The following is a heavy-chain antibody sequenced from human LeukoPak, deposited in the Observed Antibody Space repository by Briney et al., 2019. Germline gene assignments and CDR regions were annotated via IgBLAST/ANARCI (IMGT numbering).Heavy chain of an antibody. Sequence: GASVKVSCKASGGTFSSNVISWVRQAPGQGLEWMGRIIPIIGTPDYAQKFQGRVTITADKSTNTAYMGLTSLKSDDTAVYYCARAGGSSWFVSLYYWGQGTLVTVSS. CDR2: IIPIIGTP. J-gene: IGHJ4*02. CDR3: ARAGGSSWFVSLYY. D-gene: IGHD6-13*01. CDR1: GGTFSSNV. V-gene: IGHV1-69*04.